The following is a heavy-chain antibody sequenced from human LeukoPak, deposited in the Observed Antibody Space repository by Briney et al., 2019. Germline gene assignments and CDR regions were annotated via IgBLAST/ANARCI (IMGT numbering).Heavy chain of an antibody. D-gene: IGHD3-10*01. J-gene: IGHJ4*02. CDR3: VLGSPLDY. CDR1: GXTFSSYS. Sequence: GGSLRLSCAASGXTFSSYSMNWVRQAPGKGLEWVSYISSSSRSIYYADSVKGRFTISRDNANNSLSLQMNSLRDEDTAVYYCVLGSPLDYWGQGTLVTVSS. CDR2: ISSSSRSI. V-gene: IGHV3-48*02.